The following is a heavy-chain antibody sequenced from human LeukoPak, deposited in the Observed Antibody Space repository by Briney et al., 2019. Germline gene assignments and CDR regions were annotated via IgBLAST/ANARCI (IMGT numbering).Heavy chain of an antibody. CDR2: ISAYNGNT. Sequence: GASVKVSCKASGYTFTSYGISRVRQAPGQGLEWMGWISAYNGNTNYAQKLQGRVTMTTDTSTRTAYMQLRSLRSRHTPVCYFARDHLGGYGDYWGQGTLVTVSS. CDR1: GYTFTSYG. D-gene: IGHD3-22*01. J-gene: IGHJ4*02. CDR3: ARDHLGGYGDY. V-gene: IGHV1-18*01.